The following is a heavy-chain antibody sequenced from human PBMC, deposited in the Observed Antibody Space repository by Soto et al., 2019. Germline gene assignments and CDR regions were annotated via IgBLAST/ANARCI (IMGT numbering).Heavy chain of an antibody. CDR3: VGSTGWLFDH. CDR1: GFTFNTYW. D-gene: IGHD2-8*02. Sequence: GGSLRLSCAASGFTFNTYWMTWVRQAPGKGLEWVASINKDGTVKDYVDSLRDRFTISRDDIKKSLYLQMNYMRAEDTAVYYCVGSTGWLFDHWGRGTLVTVSS. CDR2: INKDGTVK. J-gene: IGHJ4*02. V-gene: IGHV3-7*03.